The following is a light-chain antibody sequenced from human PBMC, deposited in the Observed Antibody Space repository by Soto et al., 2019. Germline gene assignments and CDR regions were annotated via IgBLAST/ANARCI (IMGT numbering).Light chain of an antibody. CDR3: QQYGSSGT. CDR1: RGISSN. CDR2: GAR. J-gene: IGKJ1*01. Sequence: IVITQSPATLSVSPGARATLSCRASRGISSNLAWYQQKPGQAPRLLIYGARTSATGIPDRFSGSGSGTDFTLTISRLGPEDFAVYYCQQYGSSGTFGQGTKVDIK. V-gene: IGKV3-20*01.